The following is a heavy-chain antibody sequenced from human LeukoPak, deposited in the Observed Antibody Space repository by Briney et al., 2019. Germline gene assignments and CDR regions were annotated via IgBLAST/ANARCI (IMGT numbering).Heavy chain of an antibody. CDR1: GGSFSGYY. Sequence: PSETLSLTCAVYGGSFSGYYWSWIRQPPGKGLEWIGEINHSGSTNYNPSLKSRVTISVDTSKTQFSLKLSSVTAADTAVYYCARNPYGPPRPFDYWGQGTLVTVSS. D-gene: IGHD4-17*01. J-gene: IGHJ4*02. CDR2: INHSGST. V-gene: IGHV4-34*01. CDR3: ARNPYGPPRPFDY.